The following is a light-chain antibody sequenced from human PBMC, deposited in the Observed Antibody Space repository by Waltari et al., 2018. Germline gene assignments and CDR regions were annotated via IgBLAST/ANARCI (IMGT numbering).Light chain of an antibody. CDR3: CSYVGSSTLM. Sequence: QSALTQPASVSGSPGQPITISCTGSSSDVGTYNLVSWYQQQPGKVPKCLNYDVTKRPSAVSTRFSGSKSGNTASLTVSGLQAEDEADYYCCSYVGSSTLMFCGWTKLSVL. CDR1: SSDVGTYNL. CDR2: DVT. J-gene: IGLJ3*02. V-gene: IGLV2-23*02.